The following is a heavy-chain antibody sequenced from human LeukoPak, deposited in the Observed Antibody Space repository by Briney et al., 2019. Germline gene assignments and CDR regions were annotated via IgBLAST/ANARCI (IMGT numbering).Heavy chain of an antibody. D-gene: IGHD2-15*01. CDR3: AKVRSVVVAAFDY. V-gene: IGHV3-30-3*01. CDR1: GFTFSSYA. CDR2: ISYDGSNK. J-gene: IGHJ4*02. Sequence: GRSLRLSCAASGFTFSSYAMHWVRQAPGKGLEWVAVISYDGSNKYYADSVKGRFTISRDNSKNTLYLQMNSLRAEDTAVYYCAKVRSVVVAAFDYWGQGTLVTVSS.